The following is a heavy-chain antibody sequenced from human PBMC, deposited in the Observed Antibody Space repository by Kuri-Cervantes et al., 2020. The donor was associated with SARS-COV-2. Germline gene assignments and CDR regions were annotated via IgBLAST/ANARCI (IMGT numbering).Heavy chain of an antibody. CDR1: GFTFSSFP. V-gene: IGHV3-23*01. D-gene: IGHD2/OR15-2a*01. Sequence: LSLTCAASGFTFSSFPMSWVRQAPGKGLEWVSGISGSGANTYYADSVKGWFTISRDNSKNTLYLQMNSLRAEDTAVCYCVKDSRVYYFDYWGQGTLVTVSS. CDR2: ISGSGANT. J-gene: IGHJ4*02. CDR3: VKDSRVYYFDY.